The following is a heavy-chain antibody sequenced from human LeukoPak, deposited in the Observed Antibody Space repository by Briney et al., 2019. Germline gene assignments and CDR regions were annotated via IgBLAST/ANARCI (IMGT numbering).Heavy chain of an antibody. V-gene: IGHV1-69*13. CDR3: ARAARSGWYGGDY. Sequence: VASVKVSCNASGGTFSSYAISWVRQAPGQGLEWMGGIIPIFGTANYAQKFQGRVTITADESTSTAYMELSSLRSEDTAVYYCARAARSGWYGGDYWGQGTLVTVSS. CDR2: IIPIFGTA. J-gene: IGHJ4*02. CDR1: GGTFSSYA. D-gene: IGHD6-19*01.